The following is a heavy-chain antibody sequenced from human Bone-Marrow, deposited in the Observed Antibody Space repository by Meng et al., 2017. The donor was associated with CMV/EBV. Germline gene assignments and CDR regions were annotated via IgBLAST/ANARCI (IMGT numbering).Heavy chain of an antibody. J-gene: IGHJ4*02. V-gene: IGHV3-23*01. Sequence: GESLKISCAASGFTFSSYAMSWVRQAPGKGRGWVSAISGSGGSTYYADSVKGRFTISRDNSKNTLYLQMNSRRAEETAVYYCAKDYVVVPAAGGHLDYWGQGTLVTVSS. D-gene: IGHD2-2*01. CDR2: ISGSGGST. CDR3: AKDYVVVPAAGGHLDY. CDR1: GFTFSSYA.